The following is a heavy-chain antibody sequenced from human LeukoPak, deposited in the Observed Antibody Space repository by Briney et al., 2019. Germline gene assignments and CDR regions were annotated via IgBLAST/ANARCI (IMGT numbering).Heavy chain of an antibody. CDR3: ARGGWFGELLRPFDY. D-gene: IGHD3-10*01. CDR1: GFTFNTYW. V-gene: IGHV3-7*01. Sequence: PGGSLRLSCAASGFTFNTYWMSWVRLAPGKGLEWVAIIKQDGSETYYVDSVKGRFTISRDNAKNSLYLQMNSLRAEDTAVYYCARGGWFGELLRPFDYWGQGSLVTVSS. CDR2: IKQDGSET. J-gene: IGHJ4*02.